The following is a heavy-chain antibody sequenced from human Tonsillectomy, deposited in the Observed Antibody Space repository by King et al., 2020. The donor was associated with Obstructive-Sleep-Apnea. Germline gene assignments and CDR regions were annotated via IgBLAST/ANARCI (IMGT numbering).Heavy chain of an antibody. CDR1: GGSISSYY. Sequence: MQLQESGPGLVKPSETLSLTCAVSGGSISSYYWSWIRQPPGKGLEWIGYIYHTGNTNYNPSLKSRVTLSVDTSKNQFSLKLRSVSAADTAVYDCARAMWDSLYSDSSGFTPQPCLDFWGQGTLVTASS. D-gene: IGHD3-22*01. CDR3: ARAMWDSLYSDSSGFTPQPCLDF. J-gene: IGHJ4*02. V-gene: IGHV4-59*01. CDR2: IYHTGNT.